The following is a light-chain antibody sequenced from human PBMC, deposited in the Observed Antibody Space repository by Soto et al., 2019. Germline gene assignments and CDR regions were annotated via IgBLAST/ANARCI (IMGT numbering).Light chain of an antibody. J-gene: IGKJ5*01. CDR1: QSVSSSY. Sequence: EIVLTQSPGTLSFPSGERATLSFRASQSVSSSYLAWYQQKPGQAPRLVIYGASNRATGIPDRFSGSGSGTDFTLTISRLEPEDFAVYYCQQYDSSPITFGQGTRLEIK. CDR2: GAS. CDR3: QQYDSSPIT. V-gene: IGKV3-20*01.